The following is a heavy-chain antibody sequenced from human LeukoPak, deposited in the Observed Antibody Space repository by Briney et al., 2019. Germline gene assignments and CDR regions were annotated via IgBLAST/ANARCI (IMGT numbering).Heavy chain of an antibody. J-gene: IGHJ4*02. Sequence: PGGSLRLSCAASGFTFSNSAMNWARQTPGKRLEYIAYISSSSKTIYYADSVKGRFTISRDNARNSLYLQMNSLTAEDTALYYCLTVVRGLTAFDYWGQGTLVTVSS. D-gene: IGHD3-10*01. CDR1: GFTFSNSA. CDR2: ISSSSKTI. V-gene: IGHV3-48*01. CDR3: LTVVRGLTAFDY.